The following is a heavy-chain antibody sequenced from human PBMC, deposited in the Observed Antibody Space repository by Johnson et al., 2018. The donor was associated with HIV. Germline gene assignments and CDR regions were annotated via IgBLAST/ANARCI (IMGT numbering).Heavy chain of an antibody. CDR3: AKGLRPYGSGPSDAFDI. CDR2: IKQAGSEK. Sequence: VQLVESGGVVVQPGGSLRLSCVASGFTFADFAMHWVRQAPGKGLEWVANIKQAGSEKYCVDSVKGRFTISRDNAKNSLYLQMNSLRAEDTAVYYCAKGLRPYGSGPSDAFDIWGQGTMVTVSS. CDR1: GFTFADFA. D-gene: IGHD3-10*01. V-gene: IGHV3-7*01. J-gene: IGHJ3*02.